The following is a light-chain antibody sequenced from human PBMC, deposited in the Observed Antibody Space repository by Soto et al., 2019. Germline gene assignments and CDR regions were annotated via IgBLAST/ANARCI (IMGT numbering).Light chain of an antibody. V-gene: IGKV1-17*01. Sequence: EIQMTQSPSSLFASVGDRVSITCRASQGIRNNVGWYQQKPGEAPKRLIYGASSLHIGVPSSFSGSGYWTEFTLTINSLPPEDFATYYCLQHDSYPRTFGQGTKLEIK. CDR1: QGIRNN. CDR3: LQHDSYPRT. CDR2: GAS. J-gene: IGKJ1*01.